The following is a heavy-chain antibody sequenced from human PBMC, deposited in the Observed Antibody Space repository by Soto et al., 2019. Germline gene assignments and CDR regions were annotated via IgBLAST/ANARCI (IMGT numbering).Heavy chain of an antibody. Sequence: EVQLLESGGGLVQPGGSLRLSCAASGFTFSSYAMSWVRQAPGKGREWVSAIRGSGGSTYYADSVKGRFTISRDNSQNTLYLQMNSLRAEDTAVYYCAKDRGSSWYESVDYWGQGTLVTVSS. CDR3: AKDRGSSWYESVDY. D-gene: IGHD6-13*01. V-gene: IGHV3-23*01. J-gene: IGHJ4*02. CDR1: GFTFSSYA. CDR2: IRGSGGST.